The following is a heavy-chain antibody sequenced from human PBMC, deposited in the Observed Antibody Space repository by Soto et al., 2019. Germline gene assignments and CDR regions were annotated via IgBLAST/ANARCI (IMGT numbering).Heavy chain of an antibody. V-gene: IGHV3-53*01. CDR3: ARGNKAYDFSPAVYGMYV. CDR1: GFTVSSND. D-gene: IGHD3-3*01. Sequence: PGGSLRLSCAASGFTVSSNDVSWVRQPPGKGLEWVSVIYSGGSTYYADSVKGRFTISRDNSKNTLYLQMNRLRAEDTAVYYCARGNKAYDFSPAVYGMYVWGQGTTVTVSS. J-gene: IGHJ6*02. CDR2: IYSGGST.